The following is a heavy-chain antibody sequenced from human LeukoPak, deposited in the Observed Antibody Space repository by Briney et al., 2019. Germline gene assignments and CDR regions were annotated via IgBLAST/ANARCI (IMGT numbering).Heavy chain of an antibody. CDR1: GFTFSSYS. V-gene: IGHV3-21*01. J-gene: IGHJ6*02. CDR3: ARDYYDSSYYYYYGMDV. CDR2: ISSSSSYI. D-gene: IGHD3-22*01. Sequence: GGSLRLSCAASGFTFSSYSMNRVRQAPGKGLEWVSSISSSSSYIYYADSVKGRFTISRDNAKNSLYLQMNSLRAEDTAVYYCARDYYDSSYYYYYGMDVWGQGTTVTVSS.